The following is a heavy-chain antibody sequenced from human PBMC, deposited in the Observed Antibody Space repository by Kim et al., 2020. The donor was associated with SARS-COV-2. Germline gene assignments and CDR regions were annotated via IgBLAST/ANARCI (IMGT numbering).Heavy chain of an antibody. CDR3: ARSIFRSGWGFFDY. V-gene: IGHV3-33*05. CDR1: GFTFSDYG. Sequence: GGSLRLSCAASGFTFSDYGMHWVRQAPGKGLEWVAVISYDGSNKYYADSVKGRFTISRDNSKNTLYLQMNSLRAEDTAVYYCARSIFRSGWGFFDYWGQGTLVTVSS. J-gene: IGHJ4*02. CDR2: ISYDGSNK. D-gene: IGHD6-19*01.